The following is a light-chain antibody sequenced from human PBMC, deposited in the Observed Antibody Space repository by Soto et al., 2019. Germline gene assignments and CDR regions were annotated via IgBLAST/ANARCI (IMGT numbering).Light chain of an antibody. V-gene: IGKV4-1*01. Sequence: DIVMTQSPDSLAVSLGERATINCKSSQSVLYSSNNKNYLAWYQQEPGQPPKLLIYWASTRESGVPDRFSGSGSGTDFTLTISSLQAEDVAVYYCQQYYTTPYPFGQGTKLEIK. CDR2: WAS. CDR1: QSVLYSSNNKNY. J-gene: IGKJ2*01. CDR3: QQYYTTPYP.